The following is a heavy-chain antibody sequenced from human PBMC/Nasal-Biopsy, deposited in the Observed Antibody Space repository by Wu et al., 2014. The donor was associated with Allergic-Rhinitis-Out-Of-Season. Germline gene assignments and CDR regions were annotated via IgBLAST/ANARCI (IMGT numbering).Heavy chain of an antibody. J-gene: IGHJ4*02. CDR1: GTSMSRITGSDIYS. CDR3: SRESYGTQYFDS. Sequence: TLSLTCTVSGTSMSRITGSDIYSWNWIRQSAGKGLEWIGRIYNSGSTNVNSSLESRVTILVNTSNNQFSLKLSSVTAADTAIYYCSRESYGTQYFDSWGQGTLVTVSS. D-gene: IGHD3-10*01. CDR2: IYNSGST. V-gene: IGHV4-61*02.